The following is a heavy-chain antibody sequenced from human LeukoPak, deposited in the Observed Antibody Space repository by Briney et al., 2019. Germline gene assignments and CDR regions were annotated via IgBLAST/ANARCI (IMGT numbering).Heavy chain of an antibody. D-gene: IGHD2-2*01. CDR2: IIPIFGTA. J-gene: IGHJ6*03. V-gene: IGHV1-69*13. CDR1: GGTFSSYA. Sequence: SVKVSCKASGGTFSSYAISWVRQAPGQGLEWMGGIIPIFGTANYAQKFQGRVTITADESTSTAYMELSSLRSEDTAVYYCATTPYCSSTSCYGHYYYYYMDVWGKGTTVTISS. CDR3: ATTPYCSSTSCYGHYYYYYMDV.